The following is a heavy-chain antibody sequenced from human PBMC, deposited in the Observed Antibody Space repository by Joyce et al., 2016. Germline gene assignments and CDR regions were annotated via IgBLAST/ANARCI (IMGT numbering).Heavy chain of an antibody. CDR1: GDSMTDHY. CDR3: AKDFPRGGMSD. Sequence: QVQLQESGPGLVKPSETLSLTCTVSGDSMTDHYWNWIRQSPGKGLEWIGYIYYTGITSYNPSLKCRVIMSVDTSKNQFSLKLRSVTAADTAVYYCAKDFPRGGMSDWGQGTLVTVSS. V-gene: IGHV4-59*11. J-gene: IGHJ4*02. D-gene: IGHD2-15*01. CDR2: IYYTGIT.